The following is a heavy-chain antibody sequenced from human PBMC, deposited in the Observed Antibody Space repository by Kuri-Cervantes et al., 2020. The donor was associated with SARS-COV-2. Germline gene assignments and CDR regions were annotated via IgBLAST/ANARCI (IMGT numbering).Heavy chain of an antibody. J-gene: IGHJ4*02. V-gene: IGHV3-30-3*01. CDR2: ISYDGSNK. D-gene: IGHD2-2*01. CDR3: ARSIVVVPAPFDY. CDR1: GGTFSSYA. Sequence: SCKASGGTFSSYAMHWVRQAPGKGLEWVAVISYDGSNKYYADSVKGRFTISRDNSKNTLYLQMNSLRAEDTAVYYCARSIVVVPAPFDYWGQGTLVTVSS.